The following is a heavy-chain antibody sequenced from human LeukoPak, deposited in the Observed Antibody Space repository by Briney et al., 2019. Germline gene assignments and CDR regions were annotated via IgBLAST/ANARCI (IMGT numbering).Heavy chain of an antibody. Sequence: SETLSLTCTVSGGSISSYYWTWIRKSAGKRLEWIGRMYTSGSTKYSPSFESRVTMSGDASKNQFSLRLNSVTAADTAIYYCARIYSRGWSLDYWGPGTLVTVPS. D-gene: IGHD6-19*01. CDR1: GGSISSYY. V-gene: IGHV4-4*07. J-gene: IGHJ4*02. CDR2: MYTSGST. CDR3: ARIYSRGWSLDY.